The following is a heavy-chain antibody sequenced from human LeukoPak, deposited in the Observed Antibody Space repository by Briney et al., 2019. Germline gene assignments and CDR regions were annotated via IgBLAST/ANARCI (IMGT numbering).Heavy chain of an antibody. D-gene: IGHD3-3*01. CDR2: IYTSGST. J-gene: IGHJ4*02. CDR1: GDSISSGSYY. CDR3: ARQGTWEWLLYYFDY. V-gene: IGHV4-61*02. Sequence: SETLSLTCTVSGDSISSGSYYWSWIRQPAGKGLEWIGRIYTSGSTNYNPSLKSRVTTSVDTSKNQFSLKLSSVTAADTAVYYCARQGTWEWLLYYFDYWGQGTLVTVSS.